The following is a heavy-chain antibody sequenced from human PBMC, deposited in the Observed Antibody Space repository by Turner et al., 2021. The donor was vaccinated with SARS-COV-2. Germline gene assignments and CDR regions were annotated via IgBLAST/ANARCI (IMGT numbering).Heavy chain of an antibody. J-gene: IGHJ3*02. CDR1: GFTVSSTY. D-gene: IGHD6-19*01. Sequence: EVQLVESGGGLIQPGGSLRLSCAASGFTVSSTYMSWVRQAPGKGLEWVSGIYSGGSTYYADSVKGRFTISRDNSKNTLYFQMNSLRAEDTAVYYCARGYSSGWYQRGAFDIWGQGTMVTVSS. V-gene: IGHV3-53*01. CDR3: ARGYSSGWYQRGAFDI. CDR2: IYSGGST.